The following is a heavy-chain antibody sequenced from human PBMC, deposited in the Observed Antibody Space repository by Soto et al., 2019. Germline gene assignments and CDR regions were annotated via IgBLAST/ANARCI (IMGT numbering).Heavy chain of an antibody. Sequence: EVQLVESGGGLVQPGGSLRLSCAASGFTVSSNYMSWVRQAPGKGLEWVSVIYSGGSTYYADSVKGRFTISRDNSKNTLYLQMTSLRAEDTAVYYCASRSKDYYYYGMDVWGLGTTVTVSS. CDR2: IYSGGST. J-gene: IGHJ6*02. V-gene: IGHV3-66*01. CDR1: GFTVSSNY. CDR3: ASRSKDYYYYGMDV.